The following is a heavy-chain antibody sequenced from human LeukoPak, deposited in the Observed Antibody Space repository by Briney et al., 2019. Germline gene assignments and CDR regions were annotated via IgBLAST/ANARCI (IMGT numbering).Heavy chain of an antibody. CDR2: INPSGGST. CDR3: ARGSRDYGGNSYYFDY. J-gene: IGHJ4*02. V-gene: IGHV1-46*01. CDR1: GYTFTGYY. D-gene: IGHD4-23*01. Sequence: ASVKVSCKASGYTFTGYYMHWVRQAPGQGLEWMGIINPSGGSTSYAQKFQGRVTMTRDMSTSTVYMELSSLRSEDTAVYYCARGSRDYGGNSYYFDYWGQGTLVTVSS.